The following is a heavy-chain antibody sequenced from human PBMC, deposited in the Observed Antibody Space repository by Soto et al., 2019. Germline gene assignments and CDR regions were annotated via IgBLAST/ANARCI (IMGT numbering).Heavy chain of an antibody. Sequence: GGSLRLSCAASGFTFSSYSMNWVRQAPGKGLEWVSYISSSSSTIYYADSVKGRFTISRDNAKNSLYLQMNSLRAEDTAVYYCARANILFGYSPMDVWGKGTTVTVSS. J-gene: IGHJ6*04. D-gene: IGHD1-26*01. V-gene: IGHV3-48*01. CDR3: ARANILFGYSPMDV. CDR2: ISSSSSTI. CDR1: GFTFSSYS.